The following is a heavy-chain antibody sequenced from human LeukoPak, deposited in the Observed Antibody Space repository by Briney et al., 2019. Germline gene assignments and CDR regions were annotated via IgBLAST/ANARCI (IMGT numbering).Heavy chain of an antibody. Sequence: SETLSLTCTVSGGSISSYYWSWIRQPPGKGLEWIGYIYYSGSTNYNRSLKSRVTMSVDTSKNQFSLKLSSVTAVDTAVYYCARKENVYYYFDYWGQGTLVTVSS. D-gene: IGHD3-10*01. J-gene: IGHJ4*02. CDR1: GGSISSYY. CDR2: IYYSGST. V-gene: IGHV4-59*12. CDR3: ARKENVYYYFDY.